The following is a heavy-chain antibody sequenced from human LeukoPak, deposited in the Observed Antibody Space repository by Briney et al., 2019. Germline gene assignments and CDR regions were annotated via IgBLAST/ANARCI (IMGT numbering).Heavy chain of an antibody. Sequence: PSETLSLTCTASGGSISSYYWSWIRQPPGKGLEWIGYIYYSGSTNYNPSLKSRVTISVDTSKNQFSLKLSSVTAADTAVYYCARVYMGRGYYDFWSGYPDAFDIWGQGTMVTVSS. V-gene: IGHV4-59*08. J-gene: IGHJ3*02. CDR1: GGSISSYY. CDR2: IYYSGST. D-gene: IGHD3-3*01. CDR3: ARVYMGRGYYDFWSGYPDAFDI.